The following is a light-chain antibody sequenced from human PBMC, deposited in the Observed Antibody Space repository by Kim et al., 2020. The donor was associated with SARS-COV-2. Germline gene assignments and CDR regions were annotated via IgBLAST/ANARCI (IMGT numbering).Light chain of an antibody. CDR3: QQYHSLPWT. J-gene: IGKJ1*01. CDR1: QSVDSNY. CDR2: GAS. V-gene: IGKV3-20*01. Sequence: SPGDRATLSCRASQSVDSNYLAWFQQIPGQAPRLLIFGASSRATGIPDRFSGSWSGTDFTLTVTRLEPEDFAVYFCQQYHSLPWTFGQGTKVDIK.